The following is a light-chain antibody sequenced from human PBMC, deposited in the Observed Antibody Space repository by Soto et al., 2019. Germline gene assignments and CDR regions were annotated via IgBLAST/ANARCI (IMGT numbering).Light chain of an antibody. Sequence: EIVMTQSPATLSVSPGETATLSCRASQSLTSYLAWYQQKPDQAPRLLIYGISTRATDIPARFSGSGSGTEFTLTISSLQSEDFAVYYCQQYNNWPLTFGGGTRWIS. CDR2: GIS. CDR3: QQYNNWPLT. V-gene: IGKV3-15*01. CDR1: QSLTSY. J-gene: IGKJ4*01.